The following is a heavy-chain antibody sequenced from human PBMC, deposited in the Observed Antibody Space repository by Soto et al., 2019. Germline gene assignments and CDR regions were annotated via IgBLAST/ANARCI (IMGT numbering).Heavy chain of an antibody. CDR2: IYYSGST. Sequence: LETLPHTWTVSGGSSSSYYWSWIRQPPGKGLEWIGYIYYSGSTNYNPSLKSRVTISVDTSKNQFSLKLNSMTAADTAVYYCARHNYGSGSTYFDYWGQGTLVTVSS. J-gene: IGHJ4*02. CDR1: GGSSSSYY. V-gene: IGHV4-59*08. D-gene: IGHD3-10*01. CDR3: ARHNYGSGSTYFDY.